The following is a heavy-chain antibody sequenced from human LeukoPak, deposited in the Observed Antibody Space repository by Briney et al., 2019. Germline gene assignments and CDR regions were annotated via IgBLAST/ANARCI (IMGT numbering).Heavy chain of an antibody. V-gene: IGHV4-4*02. CDR2: IYHSGST. Sequence: PSETLSLTCTVSGGSISSSNWWSWVRQPPGKGLEWIGEIYHSGSTNYNPSLKSRVTISVDKSKNQFSLKLSSVTAADTAVYYCASSVDTAMHNFDYWGQGTLVTVSS. CDR3: ASSVDTAMHNFDY. D-gene: IGHD5-18*01. CDR1: GGSISSSNW. J-gene: IGHJ4*02.